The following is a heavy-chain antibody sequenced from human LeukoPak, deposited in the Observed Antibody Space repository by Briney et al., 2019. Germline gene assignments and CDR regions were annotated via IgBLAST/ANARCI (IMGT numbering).Heavy chain of an antibody. J-gene: IGHJ4*02. V-gene: IGHV3-21*01. CDR1: GFTFSSYS. CDR3: ARLIVGATRIFDY. CDR2: ISSSSSYI. D-gene: IGHD1-26*01. Sequence: GGSLRLSCAASGFTFSSYSMNWVRQAPGKGLEWVSSISSSSSYIYYADSAKGRFTISRDNAKNSLYLQMNSLRAEDTAVYYCARLIVGATRIFDYWGQGTLVTVSS.